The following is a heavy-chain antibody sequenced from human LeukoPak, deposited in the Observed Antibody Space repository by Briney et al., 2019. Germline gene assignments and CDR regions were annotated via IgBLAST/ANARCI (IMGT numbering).Heavy chain of an antibody. CDR3: ARLVGAVAGTRPYYYYGMDV. Sequence: GEALKISCKGSGYSFTSYWIGWVRRMPGKGLEWMGIIYPGDSDTRYSPSFQGQVTISADKSIRTAYLQWSSPKASDTAMYYCARLVGAVAGTRPYYYYGMDVWGQGTTVTVSS. J-gene: IGHJ6*02. D-gene: IGHD6-19*01. CDR2: IYPGDSDT. CDR1: GYSFTSYW. V-gene: IGHV5-51*01.